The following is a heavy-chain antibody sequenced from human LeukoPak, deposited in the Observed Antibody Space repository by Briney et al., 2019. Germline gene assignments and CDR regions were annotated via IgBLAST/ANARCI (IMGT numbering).Heavy chain of an antibody. Sequence: GGSLRLSCAASGFTFSSYAMSWVRQAPGKGLEWVSAISGSGGSTYYADSVKGRFTISRDNSKNPLYLQMNSMRAEDTAVYYCAKGVATITLYYFDYWGQGTLVTVS. J-gene: IGHJ4*02. V-gene: IGHV3-23*01. CDR3: AKGVATITLYYFDY. CDR2: ISGSGGST. D-gene: IGHD5-12*01. CDR1: GFTFSSYA.